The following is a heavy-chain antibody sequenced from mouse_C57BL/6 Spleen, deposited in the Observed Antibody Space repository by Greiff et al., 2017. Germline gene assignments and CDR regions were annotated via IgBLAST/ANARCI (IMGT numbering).Heavy chain of an antibody. CDR1: GFNIKDDY. Sequence: EVKLMESGAELVRPGASVKLSCTASGFNIKDDYMHWVKQRPEQGLEWIGWIDPENGDTEYASKFQGKATITADTSSNTAYLQLSSLTSEDTAVYYCTNDPFAYWGQGTLVTVSA. CDR2: IDPENGDT. D-gene: IGHD2-12*01. V-gene: IGHV14-4*01. CDR3: TNDPFAY. J-gene: IGHJ3*01.